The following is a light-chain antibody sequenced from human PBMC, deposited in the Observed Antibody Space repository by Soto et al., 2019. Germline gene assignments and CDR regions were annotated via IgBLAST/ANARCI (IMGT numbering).Light chain of an antibody. Sequence: DIQLTQSPSFLSASVGDRVTITCRASQDIGTWLAWYQQKPEKAPKVLIYRASHLESGVPSRFSASGSGTEFSLTINSLQADDFATYYCQQYHIYSWTFGQGTKVDIK. V-gene: IGKV1-5*03. CDR2: RAS. CDR3: QQYHIYSWT. J-gene: IGKJ1*01. CDR1: QDIGTW.